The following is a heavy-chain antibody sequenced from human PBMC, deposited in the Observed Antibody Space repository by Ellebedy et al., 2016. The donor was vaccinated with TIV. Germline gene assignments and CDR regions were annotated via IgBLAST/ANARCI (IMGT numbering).Heavy chain of an antibody. Sequence: MPSETLSLTCTVSGGSISSSSYNWGWIRQPPGKGLEWIGSIYYTGSTYYKPPLKSRVSISVDTSKNQFSLKLSSVTAADTAVYYCARMRYCGGDCWYFDYWGQGTLVTVSS. CDR2: IYYTGST. V-gene: IGHV4-39*01. CDR3: ARMRYCGGDCWYFDY. J-gene: IGHJ4*02. D-gene: IGHD2-21*02. CDR1: GGSISSSSYN.